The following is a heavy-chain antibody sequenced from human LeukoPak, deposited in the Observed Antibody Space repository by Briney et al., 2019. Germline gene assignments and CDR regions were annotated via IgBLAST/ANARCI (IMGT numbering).Heavy chain of an antibody. CDR2: ISGNGGTT. V-gene: IGHV3-23*01. CDR3: AKTSPSNIEFDC. D-gene: IGHD5-12*01. CDR1: GFTFSNHA. Sequence: GGSLRLSCAASGFTFSNHAMSWVRQAPGKGLEWVSAISGNGGTTYYADSVKGRFTISRDNSKNTLYLQMNSLRADDTAVYYCAKTSPSNIEFDCWGQGTLVTVSS. J-gene: IGHJ4*02.